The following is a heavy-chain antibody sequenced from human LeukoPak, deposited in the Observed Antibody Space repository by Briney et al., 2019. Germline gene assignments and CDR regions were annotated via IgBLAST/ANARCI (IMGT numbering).Heavy chain of an antibody. V-gene: IGHV3-11*04. J-gene: IGHJ4*02. CDR2: ISSSGSTI. CDR3: ARTYYDFWSGYHHFDY. Sequence: PGGSLRLSCAASGFTFSDYYMSWIRQAPGKGLGWVSYISSSGSTIYYADSVKGRFTISRDNAKNSLYLQMNSQRAEDTAVYYCARTYYDFWSGYHHFDYWGQGTLVTVSS. D-gene: IGHD3-3*01. CDR1: GFTFSDYY.